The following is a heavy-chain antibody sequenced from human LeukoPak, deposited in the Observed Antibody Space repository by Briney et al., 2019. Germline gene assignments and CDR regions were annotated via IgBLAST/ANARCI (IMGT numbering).Heavy chain of an antibody. CDR1: GYTFTSYG. D-gene: IGHD3-3*01. CDR2: ISAYNGNT. Sequence: ASVKVSCKASGYTFTSYGISWVRQAPGQGLEWMGWISAYNGNTNYAQKLQGRVTMTTDTSTSTAYMELRSLRSDDTAVYYCARDTPIFGVVITRDYFDHWGQGTLVTVSS. J-gene: IGHJ4*02. CDR3: ARDTPIFGVVITRDYFDH. V-gene: IGHV1-18*01.